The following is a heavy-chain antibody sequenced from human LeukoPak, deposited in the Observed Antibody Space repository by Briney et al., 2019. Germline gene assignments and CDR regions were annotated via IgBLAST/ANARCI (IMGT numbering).Heavy chain of an antibody. CDR1: GGSISSSSYY. Sequence: PSETLSLTCTVPGGSISSSSYYWGWIRQPPGKGLEWIGSIYYSGSTYYNPSLKSRVTISVDTSKNQFSLKLSSVTAADTAVYYCARGAGTTGTTLFDYWGQGTLVTVSS. V-gene: IGHV4-39*07. CDR3: ARGAGTTGTTLFDY. CDR2: IYYSGST. D-gene: IGHD1-1*01. J-gene: IGHJ4*02.